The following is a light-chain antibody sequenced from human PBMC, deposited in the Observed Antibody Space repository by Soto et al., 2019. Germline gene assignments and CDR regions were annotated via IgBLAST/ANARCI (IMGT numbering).Light chain of an antibody. CDR1: LSGSSN. J-gene: IGKJ1*01. Sequence: IGVSQSPATLSVSQGERATLSCRASLSGSSNLAWYQQTPRQAPRLLIYGASTRATGIPARFSGSGSGTDFTLTISRLEPEDFAVYYCQQRNWPWTFGQGTKVDIK. CDR3: QQRNWPWT. V-gene: IGKV3-15*01. CDR2: GAS.